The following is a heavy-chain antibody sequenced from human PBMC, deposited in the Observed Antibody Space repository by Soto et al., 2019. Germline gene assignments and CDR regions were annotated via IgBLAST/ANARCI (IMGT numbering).Heavy chain of an antibody. CDR2: IYTKERT. V-gene: IGHV4-4*07. Sequence: NPSETLSLTCTVSGGSITSYYWSWIRQPAGKGLEWIGRIYTKERTNYNLSFRNRVTMSVDTSKNQFSLKLDAVTAADTAVYYCARDDYKDGGNNWFDPWGQGTLVTVSS. CDR1: GGSITSYY. J-gene: IGHJ5*02. CDR3: ARDDYKDGGNNWFDP. D-gene: IGHD3-16*01.